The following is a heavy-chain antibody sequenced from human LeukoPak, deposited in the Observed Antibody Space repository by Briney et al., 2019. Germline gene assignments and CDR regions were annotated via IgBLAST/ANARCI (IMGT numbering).Heavy chain of an antibody. V-gene: IGHV5-51*01. CDR2: IYPGDSDV. J-gene: IGHJ5*01. D-gene: IGHD3-9*01. CDR1: GYIFSDYW. Sequence: PGEFLKISCTGSGYIFSDYWIGWVRQMPGKGLEWMGIIYPGDSDVRYSPSFQGQVIMSADRSISTAYLEWSGLKASDTAMYYCARLSRPHILDTNWFDSWGQGSLVTISS. CDR3: ARLSRPHILDTNWFDS.